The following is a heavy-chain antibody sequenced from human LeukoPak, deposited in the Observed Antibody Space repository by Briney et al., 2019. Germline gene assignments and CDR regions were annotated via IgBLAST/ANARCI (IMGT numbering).Heavy chain of an antibody. J-gene: IGHJ6*02. CDR3: ARASGRRYYYYGMDV. V-gene: IGHV1-18*01. Sequence: ASVKVSCRASGYTFTNYVITWVRQAPGQGLEWMGWISAYNGNTNYAQNLKGRVTMTTDTSASTAYMELRSLRSDDTAVYYCARASGRRYYYYGMDVWGQGTTVTVSS. D-gene: IGHD6-6*01. CDR2: ISAYNGNT. CDR1: GYTFTNYV.